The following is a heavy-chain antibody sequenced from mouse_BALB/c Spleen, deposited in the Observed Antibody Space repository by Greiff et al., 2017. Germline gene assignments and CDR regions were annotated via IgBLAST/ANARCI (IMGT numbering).Heavy chain of an antibody. J-gene: IGHJ3*01. Sequence: QVQLQQPGAELVRPGASVKLSCKASGYTFTSYWINWVKQRPGQGLEWIGNIYPSDSYTNYNQKFKDKATLTVDKSSSTAYMQLSSPTSEDSAVYYCTYGPFAYWGQGTLVTVSA. CDR2: IYPSDSYT. V-gene: IGHV1-69*02. CDR1: GYTFTSYW. D-gene: IGHD2-10*02. CDR3: TYGPFAY.